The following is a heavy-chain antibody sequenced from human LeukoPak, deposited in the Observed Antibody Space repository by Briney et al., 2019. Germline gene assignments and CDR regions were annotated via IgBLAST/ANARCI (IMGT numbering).Heavy chain of an antibody. V-gene: IGHV3-74*01. D-gene: IGHD6-19*01. CDR1: GFTFSTHW. J-gene: IGHJ3*01. Sequence: GGSLRLSCEASGFTFSTHWMHWVRQVPGKGLVWISRISNDVISTISTSYADSVKGRFTISRDNAKNTLYLQMNSLIAEDTAVYYCARAVAGTRNAFDLWGQGTMVTVSS. CDR3: ARAVAGTRNAFDL. CDR2: ISNDVIST.